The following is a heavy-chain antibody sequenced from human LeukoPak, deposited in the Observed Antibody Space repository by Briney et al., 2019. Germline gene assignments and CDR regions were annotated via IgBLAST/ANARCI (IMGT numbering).Heavy chain of an antibody. V-gene: IGHV4-59*01. D-gene: IGHD6-19*01. CDR1: GGSISSYY. CDR2: IYYSGST. Sequence: SETLSLTCTVSGGSISSYYWSWIRQPPGKGLEWIGHIYYSGSTNYNPSLESRVTISVDTSKNQFPLKLSSVTAADTAVYYCARGLKQSVYYFDYWGQGTLVTVSS. CDR3: ARGLKQSVYYFDY. J-gene: IGHJ4*02.